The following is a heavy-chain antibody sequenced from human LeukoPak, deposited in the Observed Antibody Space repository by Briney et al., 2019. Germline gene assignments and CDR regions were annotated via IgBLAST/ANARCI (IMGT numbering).Heavy chain of an antibody. J-gene: IGHJ4*02. CDR1: GFTFSSYW. CDR3: ARDGMVWFGEFRFDY. CDR2: INSDGSST. Sequence: GGSLRLSCAASGFTFSSYWMHWVRQAPGKGLVWVSRINSDGSSTGYADSVKGRFTISRDNAKNTLYLQMNSLRAEDTAVYYCARDGMVWFGEFRFDYWGQGTLVTVSS. D-gene: IGHD3-10*01. V-gene: IGHV3-74*01.